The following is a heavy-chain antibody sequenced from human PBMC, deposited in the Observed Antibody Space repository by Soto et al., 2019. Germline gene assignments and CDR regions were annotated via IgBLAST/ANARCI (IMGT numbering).Heavy chain of an antibody. CDR1: GVSISSSSYY. CDR3: ARQGTRLRPSITIVAASTFEM. V-gene: IGHV4-39*01. J-gene: IGHJ3*02. D-gene: IGHD3-3*01. CDR2: IYYSGTT. Sequence: SGTLSLTCSVSGVSISSSSYYWGWIRQPPGKGLEWIGSIYYSGTTFHNPSLKSRVSISVDTSKNHFSLNLTSVAAADTAVYYCARQGTRLRPSITIVAASTFEMWGQGTTVTVSS.